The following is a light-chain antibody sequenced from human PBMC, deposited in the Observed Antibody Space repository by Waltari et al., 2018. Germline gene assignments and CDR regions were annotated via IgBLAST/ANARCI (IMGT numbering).Light chain of an antibody. CDR3: QQYGSSVLYT. J-gene: IGKJ2*01. CDR1: QSLTKRY. CDR2: GES. V-gene: IGKV3-20*01. Sequence: EVVLTQSPDTLSLSPGERATLSCRASQSLTKRYLAWYQQKPGRDPRLRIYGESSRAAGIPDRFSGSGSGTDFTLTISRLEPEDFAVYYCQQYGSSVLYTFGQGTKLEIK.